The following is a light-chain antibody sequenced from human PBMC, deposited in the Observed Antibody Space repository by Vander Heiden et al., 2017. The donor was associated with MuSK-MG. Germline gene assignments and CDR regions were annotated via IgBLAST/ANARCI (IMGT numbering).Light chain of an antibody. CDR1: SSDVGGYNY. CDR2: EVT. J-gene: IGLJ2*01. V-gene: IGLV2-8*01. Sequence: QSALTPPPSASGSPGQSVTISCTGTSSDVGGYNYVSWYQHHPGRAPKLLIYEVTKWPSGVPDRFSGSKSGNTASLTVSGLQAEDEADYYCSSYGGGRVVFGGGTKRTVL. CDR3: SSYGGGRVV.